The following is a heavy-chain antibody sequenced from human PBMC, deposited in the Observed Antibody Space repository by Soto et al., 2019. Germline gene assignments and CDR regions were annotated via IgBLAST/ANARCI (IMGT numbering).Heavy chain of an antibody. J-gene: IGHJ4*02. CDR1: GFSLSTSGVG. Sequence: QITLKESGPTLVKPTQTLTLTCTFSGFSLSTSGVGVGWIRQPPGKALEWLALIYWDDDKRYSPSLKSRLTXPKDTSKNQVVLTMTNMDPVDTATYYCARRSYYFDYWGQGTLVTVSS. V-gene: IGHV2-5*02. CDR2: IYWDDDK. CDR3: ARRSYYFDY.